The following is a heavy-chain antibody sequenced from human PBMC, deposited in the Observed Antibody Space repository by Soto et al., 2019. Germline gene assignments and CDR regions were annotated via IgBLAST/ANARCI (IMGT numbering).Heavy chain of an antibody. CDR2: IYHSGST. D-gene: IGHD1-26*01. J-gene: IGHJ4*02. Sequence: SETLSLTCAVSGGSISSGGYSWSWIRQPPGKGLEWIGYIYHSGSTYYNPSLKGRVTISVDRSKNQFSLKLSSVTAADTAVYYCARGPFAMGARFFDYWGQGTLVTVSS. V-gene: IGHV4-30-2*01. CDR1: GGSISSGGYS. CDR3: ARGPFAMGARFFDY.